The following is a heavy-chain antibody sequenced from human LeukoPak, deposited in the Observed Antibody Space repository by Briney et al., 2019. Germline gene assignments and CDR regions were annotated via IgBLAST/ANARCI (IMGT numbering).Heavy chain of an antibody. D-gene: IGHD1-1*01. CDR2: ISGHTGNT. CDR3: ARDLSSGGWTLEFDY. CDR1: GYTFSTYG. J-gene: IGHJ4*02. Sequence: GASVKVSCKTSGYTFSTYGVTWVRQAPGQGFQWMGWISGHTGNTKYAENFQGRISLTTDTSATTAYMELRSLTSDDTAVYYCARDLSSGGWTLEFDYWGQGSPVTVAS. V-gene: IGHV1-18*01.